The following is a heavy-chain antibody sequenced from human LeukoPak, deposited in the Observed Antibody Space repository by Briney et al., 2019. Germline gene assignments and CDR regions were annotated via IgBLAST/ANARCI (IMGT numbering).Heavy chain of an antibody. CDR1: GGSISSSSYY. Sequence: SETLSLTCTVSGGSISSSSYYWGWIRQPPGKGLEWIGTIYYTGTTYCNPSLESRITISVDTSKNQFSLKLTSVTAADTAVYFCARGLGPFDDWGQGTLVTVSS. CDR2: IYYTGTT. D-gene: IGHD3/OR15-3a*01. CDR3: ARGLGPFDD. J-gene: IGHJ4*02. V-gene: IGHV4-39*01.